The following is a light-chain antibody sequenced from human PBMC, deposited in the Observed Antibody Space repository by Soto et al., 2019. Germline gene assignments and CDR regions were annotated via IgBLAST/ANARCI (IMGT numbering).Light chain of an antibody. CDR1: QSVSSGY. Sequence: EIVLTQSPGTLSLSPGERATLSCRASQSVSSGYLVWYQQKPGQAPRLLIYGASSRATGIPDRFSGSGSGTDFTLTINRLEPEDFAVYYCQQYGNFPYTFGQGTKVDIK. CDR2: GAS. J-gene: IGKJ2*01. CDR3: QQYGNFPYT. V-gene: IGKV3-20*01.